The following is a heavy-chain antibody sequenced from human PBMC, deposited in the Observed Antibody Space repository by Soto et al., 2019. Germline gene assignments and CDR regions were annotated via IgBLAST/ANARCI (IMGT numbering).Heavy chain of an antibody. Sequence: QVQLQQWGAGLLKPSETLSLTCAVYADSFSGPYWTWIRQTPGKGLEWIGEINHSGSTDYHPSLKSRVTISVDTSKNQFSLNLSSVSAADTAVYFCARLEVTSADSFDVWGPGTMVTVS. V-gene: IGHV4-34*01. CDR1: ADSFSGPY. D-gene: IGHD2-21*02. CDR2: INHSGST. J-gene: IGHJ3*01. CDR3: ARLEVTSADSFDV.